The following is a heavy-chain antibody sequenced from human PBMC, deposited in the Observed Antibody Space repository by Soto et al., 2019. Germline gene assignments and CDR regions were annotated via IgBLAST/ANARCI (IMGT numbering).Heavy chain of an antibody. CDR2: IYYSGST. D-gene: IGHD1-7*01. J-gene: IGHJ6*03. V-gene: IGHV4-59*08. CDR3: ARHSARYNWNYGDYYYYMDV. Sequence: SETLSLTCTVSGGSISSYYWSWIRQPPGKGLEWIGYIYYSGSTNYNPSLKSRVTISVDTSKNQFSLKLSSVTAADTAVYYCARHSARYNWNYGDYYYYMDVWGKGTTVTVSS. CDR1: GGSISSYY.